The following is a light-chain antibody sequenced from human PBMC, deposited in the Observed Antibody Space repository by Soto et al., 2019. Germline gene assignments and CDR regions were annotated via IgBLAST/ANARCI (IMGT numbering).Light chain of an antibody. CDR2: GAF. CDR1: PSVTNF. V-gene: IGKV3-11*01. Sequence: EIVLTQSPATLSLSPGARATLSCRASPSVTNFLAWYQQKPGQAPRLLIYGAFNRATGIPARFSGSGSETDFTLTISSLEPEDSAVYYCQQRSNWPSLTFGGGTKVDIK. CDR3: QQRSNWPSLT. J-gene: IGKJ4*01.